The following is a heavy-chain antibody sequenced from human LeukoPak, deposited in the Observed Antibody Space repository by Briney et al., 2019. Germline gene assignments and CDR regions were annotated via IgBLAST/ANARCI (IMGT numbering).Heavy chain of an antibody. J-gene: IGHJ6*03. CDR1: GYTSSIYG. D-gene: IGHD1-26*01. CDR3: ARGLGAATAYNYYYYMDV. CDR2: ISAYNGNT. Sequence: ASVRVSCKASGYTSSIYGFSWVRQAPGQGLEWMGWISAYNGNTNYAQKFQGRVTMTTDTSTSTAHMELRSLRSDDTAVYYCARGLGAATAYNYYYYMDVWGKGTTVTVSS. V-gene: IGHV1-18*01.